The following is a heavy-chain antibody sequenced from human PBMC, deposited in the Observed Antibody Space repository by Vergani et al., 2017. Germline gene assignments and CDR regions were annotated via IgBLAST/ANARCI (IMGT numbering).Heavy chain of an antibody. J-gene: IGHJ4*02. V-gene: IGHV4-34*02. D-gene: IGHD3-10*01. CDR3: AVRPRVNLVGGEIVTKRTFDY. Sequence: QVQLQQWGAGVVKPSGTLSLTCAVFGESFSSFYWSWIRQPPGKGLGWIGEINNDGHTNYNPSPESRVTVSRDTAKNQFSLNLLSVTAADTAMYYCAVRPRVNLVGGEIVTKRTFDYWGQGSLVTVSS. CDR2: INNDGHT. CDR1: GESFSSFY.